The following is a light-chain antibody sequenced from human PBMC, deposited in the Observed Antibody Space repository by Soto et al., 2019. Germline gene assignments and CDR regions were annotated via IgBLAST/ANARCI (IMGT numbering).Light chain of an antibody. V-gene: IGKV1-27*01. Sequence: DIQMTQSPSSVSASVGDRVTITCRASQGISSWLAWYQQKPGKAPKLLIYVASTLQSGVPSRFSGSGSGTDFTLNISSLQPEDVETYYCQKYNSVPLTFGGGTKVDIK. CDR2: VAS. CDR3: QKYNSVPLT. J-gene: IGKJ4*01. CDR1: QGISSW.